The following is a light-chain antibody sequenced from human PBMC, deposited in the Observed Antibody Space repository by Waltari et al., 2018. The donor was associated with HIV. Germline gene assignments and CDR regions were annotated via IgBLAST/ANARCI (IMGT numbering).Light chain of an antibody. J-gene: IGLJ2*01. CDR2: DVN. V-gene: IGLV2-11*01. CDR1: SSDIGAYDY. Sequence: HSALTQPRSVSGSPGQSVTISCTGTSSDIGAYDYVSWFQKFPGRAPKLLIFDVNKRPSGVPYRCSGFKSGDTASLTISGLQPDDESDYFCSSYGGVASYLIFGGGTTLTVL. CDR3: SSYGGVASYLI.